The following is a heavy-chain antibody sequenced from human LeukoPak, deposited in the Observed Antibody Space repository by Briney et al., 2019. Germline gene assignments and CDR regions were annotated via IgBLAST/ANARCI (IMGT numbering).Heavy chain of an antibody. Sequence: SETLSLTCTVSGGSISSYYWSWIRQPPGKGLEWIGYIYYSGSTNYNPSLKSRVTISVDTSKNQFSLKLSSVTAADTAVYYCARATEYYDFWSGYYSADYYYMGVWGKGTTVTVSS. V-gene: IGHV4-59*01. CDR1: GGSISSYY. CDR3: ARATEYYDFWSGYYSADYYYMGV. CDR2: IYYSGST. J-gene: IGHJ6*03. D-gene: IGHD3-3*01.